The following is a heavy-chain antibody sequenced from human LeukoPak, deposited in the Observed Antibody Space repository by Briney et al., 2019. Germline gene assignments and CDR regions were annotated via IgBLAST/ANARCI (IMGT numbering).Heavy chain of an antibody. V-gene: IGHV4-34*01. CDR2: VNHNGKT. CDR1: GGSFSGYY. J-gene: IGHJ5*01. D-gene: IGHD3-16*01. Sequence: SETLSLTSAVHGGSFSGYYYDWVRQSPGKGLEWIGHVNHNGKTNYNPSLKSRVAISVDTSKNQFSLTLTSVSAADTAIYFCARGWGGFDSWGQGTLVTVSS. CDR3: ARGWGGFDS.